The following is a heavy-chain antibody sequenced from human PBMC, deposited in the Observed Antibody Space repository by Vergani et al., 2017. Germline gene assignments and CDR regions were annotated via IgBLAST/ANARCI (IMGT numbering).Heavy chain of an antibody. CDR1: GFTFSTYA. CDR3: ARKHISNYYDSSGYYYMGYYYGMDV. V-gene: IGHV3-33*01. Sequence: QVQLVESGGGVVQPGRSLRLSCTSSGFTFSTYAMHWVRQAPGKGLEWVAIIYYDGSKKYYADSVKGRFTISRDNAKNSLYLQMNSLRAEDTAVYYCARKHISNYYDSSGYYYMGYYYGMDVWGQGTTVTVSS. CDR2: IYYDGSKK. D-gene: IGHD3-22*01. J-gene: IGHJ6*02.